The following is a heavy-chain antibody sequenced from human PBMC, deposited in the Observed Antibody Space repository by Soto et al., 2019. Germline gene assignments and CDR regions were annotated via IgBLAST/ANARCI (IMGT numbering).Heavy chain of an antibody. CDR3: GREYDFWSGYAVPYYYGMDV. V-gene: IGHV1-3*01. J-gene: IGHJ6*02. Sequence: GASVKVSCKASGYTFTSYAMHWVRQAPGQRLEWMGWINAGNGNTKYSQKFQGRVTITRDTSASTAYMELSSLRSEDTAVYYCGREYDFWSGYAVPYYYGMDVWGQGTTVTVSS. D-gene: IGHD3-3*01. CDR2: INAGNGNT. CDR1: GYTFTSYA.